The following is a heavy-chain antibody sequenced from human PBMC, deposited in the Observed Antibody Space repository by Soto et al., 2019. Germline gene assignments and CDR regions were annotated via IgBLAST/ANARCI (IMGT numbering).Heavy chain of an antibody. Sequence: QVQPVQSGAEVKKPGASVNVSCKASGYTFTVYYMHWVRQAPGQGLEWMGWINLKSGRTMYPQKFQGRVTMTWDTSISAAYMALTRLRSDDTDVYYCARDMAKVGASAGFDYWGQGTMVTVSS. CDR2: INLKSGRT. D-gene: IGHD3-10*01. V-gene: IGHV1-2*02. CDR1: GYTFTVYY. CDR3: ARDMAKVGASAGFDY. J-gene: IGHJ4*02.